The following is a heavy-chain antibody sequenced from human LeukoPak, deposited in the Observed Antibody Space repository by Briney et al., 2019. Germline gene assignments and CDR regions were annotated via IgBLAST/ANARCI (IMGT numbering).Heavy chain of an antibody. J-gene: IGHJ1*01. CDR1: GGSFSGYY. CDR3: ARGPRSSSWYAYFQH. V-gene: IGHV4-34*01. CDR2: INHRGST. Sequence: PSETLSLTCTVYGGSFSGYYWSWIRQPPGKGLEWIGEINHRGSTNYNPSLKSRVTISVDTSKNQFSLKLSSVTAADTAVYYCARGPRSSSWYAYFQHWGQGTLVTVSS. D-gene: IGHD6-13*01.